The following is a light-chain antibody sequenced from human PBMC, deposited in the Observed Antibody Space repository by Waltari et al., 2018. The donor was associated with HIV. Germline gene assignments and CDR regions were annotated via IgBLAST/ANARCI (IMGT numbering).Light chain of an antibody. CDR1: SSDISNYNF. CDR2: DVD. J-gene: IGLJ2*01. V-gene: IGLV2-14*03. Sequence: QSALTQPASVSGSPGQSITISCSGTSSDISNYNFVSWYQKHPDKAPKLLIYDVDTRPSGVPRRFSGSKSGDTASLTISAIQADDEADYFCSSYTTTNTVVFGGGTKVSVL. CDR3: SSYTTTNTVV.